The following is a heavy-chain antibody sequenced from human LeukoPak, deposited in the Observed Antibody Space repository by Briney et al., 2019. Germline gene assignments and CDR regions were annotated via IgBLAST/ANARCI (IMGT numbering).Heavy chain of an antibody. CDR3: AKATVIYATSSFFDY. J-gene: IGHJ4*02. CDR2: ISVSGGST. CDR1: GFTFSSYA. Sequence: PGGSLRLSCAASGFTFSSYAVSWVRQAPGKGLEWVSAISVSGGSTYYADSVKGRFTISRDNSKNTLYLQMNSLRVEDTAVYYCAKATVIYATSSFFDYWGQGTLVTVSS. V-gene: IGHV3-23*01. D-gene: IGHD4-17*01.